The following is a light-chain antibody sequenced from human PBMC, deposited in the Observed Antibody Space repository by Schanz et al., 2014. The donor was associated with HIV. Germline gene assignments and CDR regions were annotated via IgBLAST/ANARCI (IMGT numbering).Light chain of an antibody. CDR2: GNN. Sequence: QSVLTQPPSASGTPGQRVTISCSGSSSNIGSNSVYWYQQLPGTAPKLLVHGNNQRPSGVPDQFSVSKSGTSASLAISGLRPEDEADYYCAACDASLNGWVFRGGTKLTVL. CDR1: SSNIGSNS. V-gene: IGLV1-47*01. CDR3: AACDASLNGWV. J-gene: IGLJ3*02.